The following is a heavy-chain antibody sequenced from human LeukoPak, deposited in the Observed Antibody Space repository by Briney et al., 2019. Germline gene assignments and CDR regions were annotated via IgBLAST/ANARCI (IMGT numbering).Heavy chain of an antibody. D-gene: IGHD2-21*02. J-gene: IGHJ4*02. V-gene: IGHV3-7*01. CDR2: IKQDGSEK. Sequence: SGGSLRLSCAASEFTFTNFWMSWVRQAPGKGLEWVANIKQDGSEKYYVDSVKGRFTISRDNAKNSLYLQMNSLRAEDTAVYYCARKRDSSYCGSDCYSEYWGQGTLVTVSS. CDR1: EFTFTNFW. CDR3: ARKRDSSYCGSDCYSEY.